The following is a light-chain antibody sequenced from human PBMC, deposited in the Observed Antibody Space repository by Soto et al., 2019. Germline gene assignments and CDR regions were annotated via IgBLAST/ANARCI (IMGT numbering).Light chain of an antibody. Sequence: QSALTQPASVSGSPGQSVTISCTGTSSDVGGYNYVSWYQQHPGKAPKLLIYDVSHRPSVVSSRFSGSKSGNTASLAISGLQAEDEADYYCSSYTSSSTVVFGGGTQLTVL. V-gene: IGLV2-14*03. J-gene: IGLJ2*01. CDR1: SSDVGGYNY. CDR3: SSYTSSSTVV. CDR2: DVS.